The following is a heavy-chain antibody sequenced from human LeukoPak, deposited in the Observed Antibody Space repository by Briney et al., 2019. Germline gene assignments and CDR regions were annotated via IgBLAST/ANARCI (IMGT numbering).Heavy chain of an antibody. CDR1: GFTFSSYA. Sequence: GSLRLSCVASGFTFSSYAVSWFRQAPGKGLEWVSTVGRSGVDTYYADSVKGRFTISRDNSKSTLYLQMDSLRAEDTAVYYCAKCGNSGCHLIDYWGQGTLVTVSS. CDR3: AKCGNSGCHLIDY. D-gene: IGHD5-12*01. J-gene: IGHJ4*02. CDR2: VGRSGVDT. V-gene: IGHV3-23*01.